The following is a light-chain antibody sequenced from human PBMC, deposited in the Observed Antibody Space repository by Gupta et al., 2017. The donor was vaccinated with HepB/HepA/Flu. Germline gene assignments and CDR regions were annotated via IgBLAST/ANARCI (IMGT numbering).Light chain of an antibody. Sequence: ALTQSQGTLSLSPAERATLSCRASPSVSSNYLAWYQQNPGQAPRLLIYGASSMATGVPDGFSGSGCGTEFTLTISRLEPEEFAVYYCRQYGSSPLTFGQGTKVEIK. J-gene: IGKJ1*01. V-gene: IGKV3-20*01. CDR1: PSVSSNY. CDR3: RQYGSSPLT. CDR2: GAS.